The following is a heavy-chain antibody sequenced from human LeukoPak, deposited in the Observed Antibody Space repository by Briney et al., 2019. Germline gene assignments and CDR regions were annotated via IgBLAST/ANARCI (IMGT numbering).Heavy chain of an antibody. D-gene: IGHD6-6*01. CDR1: GFDLSKYP. V-gene: IGHV3-21*06. CDR2: ISSGSRRI. Sequence: GGSLRLSCSASGFDLSKYPMGWVRQAPGKGVEWVSSISSGSRRIHYADSMRGRFTISRDNAKSSVYLQMHNLRVEDTATYFCARVVLDHFWGRGTLVTVSS. CDR3: ARVVLDHF. J-gene: IGHJ4*02.